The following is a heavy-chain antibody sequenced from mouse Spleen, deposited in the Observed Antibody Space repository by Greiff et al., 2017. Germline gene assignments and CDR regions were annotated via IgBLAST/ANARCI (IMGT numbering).Heavy chain of an antibody. CDR1: GFTFSTYG. CDR2: ISGGGHYT. J-gene: IGHJ2*01. CDR3: ARHDRYDYYFDY. V-gene: IGHV5-9-2*01. D-gene: IGHD2-14*01. Sequence: DVMLVESGGGLVKPGGSLKLSCAASGFTFSTYGMSWVRQTPEKRLEWVATISGGGHYTYYPDSVKGRFTISRDNAKNNLYLQMSSLRSEDTALYYCARHDRYDYYFDYWGQGTTLTVSS.